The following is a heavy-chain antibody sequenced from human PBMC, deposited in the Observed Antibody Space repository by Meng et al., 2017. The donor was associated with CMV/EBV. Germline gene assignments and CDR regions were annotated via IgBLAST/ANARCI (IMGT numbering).Heavy chain of an antibody. J-gene: IGHJ4*02. CDR3: ASLAGDY. CDR2: IYYSGST. Sequence: LPQQESGPVLVKPSETLSLTCTVSGGSISSSSYYWGWIRQPPWKGLEWIGSIYYSGSTYYNPSLKSRVTISVDTSKNQFSLKLSSVTAADTAVYYCASLAGDYWGQGTLVTVSS. CDR1: GGSISSSSYY. V-gene: IGHV4-39*07. D-gene: IGHD3-10*01.